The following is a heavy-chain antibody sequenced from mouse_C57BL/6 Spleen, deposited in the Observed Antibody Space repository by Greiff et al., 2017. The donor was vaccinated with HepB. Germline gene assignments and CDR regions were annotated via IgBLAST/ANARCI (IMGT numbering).Heavy chain of an antibody. J-gene: IGHJ3*01. V-gene: IGHV1-64*01. CDR2: IHPNSGST. D-gene: IGHD1-1*01. CDR3: ARRDYEDWFAY. Sequence: QVHVKQPGAELVKPGASVKLSCKASGYTFTSYWMHWVKQRPGQGLEWIGMIHPNSGSTNYNEKFKSKATLTVDKSSSTAYMQLSSLTSEDSAVYYCARRDYEDWFAYWGQGTLVTVSA. CDR1: GYTFTSYW.